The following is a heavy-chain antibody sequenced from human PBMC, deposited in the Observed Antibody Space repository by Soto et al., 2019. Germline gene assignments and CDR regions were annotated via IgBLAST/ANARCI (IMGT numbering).Heavy chain of an antibody. D-gene: IGHD4-4*01. Sequence: GAEVKKAGASVKVSCKTSGYMFTSYGIAWVRQAPGQGLEWMGWISGYNGDTNYAQKVKGRVTMTADTSTSTAYLELRSLRYNDTAVYYCARGLGCVEYSEYCYFDLWGQGTRVTVSS. CDR3: ARGLGCVEYSEYCYFDL. J-gene: IGHJ4*02. V-gene: IGHV1-18*01. CDR1: GYMFTSYG. CDR2: ISGYNGDT.